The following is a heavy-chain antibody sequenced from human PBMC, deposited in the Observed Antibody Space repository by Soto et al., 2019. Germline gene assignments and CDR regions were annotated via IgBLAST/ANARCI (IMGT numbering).Heavy chain of an antibody. Sequence: GGSLRLSCAASGFTFSSYSMNWVRQAPGKGLEWVSYISSSSSTIYYADSVKGRFTISRDNAKNSLYLQMNSLRAEDTAVYYCARGPPVIVVVPASYYFDYWGQGTLVTVSS. CDR1: GFTFSSYS. CDR3: ARGPPVIVVVPASYYFDY. V-gene: IGHV3-48*01. CDR2: ISSSSSTI. J-gene: IGHJ4*02. D-gene: IGHD2-2*01.